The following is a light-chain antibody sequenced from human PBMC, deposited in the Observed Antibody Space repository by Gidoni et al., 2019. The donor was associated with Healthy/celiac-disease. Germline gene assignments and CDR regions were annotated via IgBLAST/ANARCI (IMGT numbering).Light chain of an antibody. CDR1: SSDVGRYNL. CDR2: EVS. J-gene: IGLJ3*02. Sequence: QSALTQPAYVSGSPGQSITISCTGTSSDVGRYNLVSWYQQHPGKAPKRMIYEVSKRPSGVSNRFSGSKSGNTASLTISGLQAEDEADYYCCSYAGSSTWVFGGGTKLTVL. CDR3: CSYAGSSTWV. V-gene: IGLV2-23*02.